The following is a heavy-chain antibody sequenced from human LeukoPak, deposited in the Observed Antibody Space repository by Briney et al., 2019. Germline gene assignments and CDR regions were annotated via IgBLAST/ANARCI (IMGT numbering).Heavy chain of an antibody. V-gene: IGHV4-34*01. Sequence: SETLSLTCAVYGGSFSGYYWSWIRQPPGKGLEWIGEINHSGSTNYNPSLKSRVTISVDTSKNQFSLKLSSVTAADTAVYYCARDSGSWYRHFDYWGQGTLVTVSS. J-gene: IGHJ4*02. CDR1: GGSFSGYY. D-gene: IGHD6-13*01. CDR2: INHSGST. CDR3: ARDSGSWYRHFDY.